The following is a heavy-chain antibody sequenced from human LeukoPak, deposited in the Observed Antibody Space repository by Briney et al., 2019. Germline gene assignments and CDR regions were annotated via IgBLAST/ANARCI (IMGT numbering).Heavy chain of an antibody. CDR3: AGEATNYCFDY. CDR1: GFTFSSHN. D-gene: IGHD2-8*01. J-gene: IGHJ4*02. CDR2: ISDSSITM. V-gene: IGHV3-48*04. Sequence: GGSLRLSCAASGFTFSSHNMVWVRQPPGKGLEWISYISDSSITMYYADSVKGRFTISRDNAKNSLYLQMNSLRAEDTAVYYCAGEATNYCFDYWGQGTLVTVSS.